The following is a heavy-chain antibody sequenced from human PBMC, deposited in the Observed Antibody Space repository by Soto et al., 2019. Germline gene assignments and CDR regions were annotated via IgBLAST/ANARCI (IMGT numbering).Heavy chain of an antibody. CDR3: ARGNGDYGDYGWFDP. J-gene: IGHJ5*02. V-gene: IGHV1-18*01. D-gene: IGHD4-17*01. Sequence: APVKVYCKASGYTFTSYGISWVRQNTGQGLEWMGWISAYNGNTNYAQKLQGRVTMTTDTSTSTAYMELRSLRSDDTAVYYCARGNGDYGDYGWFDPWGQGTLVTGSS. CDR1: GYTFTSYG. CDR2: ISAYNGNT.